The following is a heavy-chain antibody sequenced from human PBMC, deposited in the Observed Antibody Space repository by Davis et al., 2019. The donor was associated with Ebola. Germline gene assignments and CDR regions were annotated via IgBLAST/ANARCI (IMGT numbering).Heavy chain of an antibody. V-gene: IGHV1-69*13. CDR1: VGTFSSYA. J-gene: IGHJ6*02. D-gene: IGHD2-15*01. Sequence: SSVTVSCKSSVGTFSSYAFSWVRQAPGQGFEWMGGIIPIFGTANYAQKFQGRVTITADESTSPAYMGLSSRRSEDTAVDYCAGQKGIIGSGVSGMDVWGQGTTVTVSS. CDR3: AGQKGIIGSGVSGMDV. CDR2: IIPIFGTA.